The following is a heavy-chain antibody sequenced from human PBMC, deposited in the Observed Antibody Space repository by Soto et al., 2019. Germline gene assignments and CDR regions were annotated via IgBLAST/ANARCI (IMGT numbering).Heavy chain of an antibody. Sequence: SETLSLTCTVSGGSISSYYWSWIRQPAGKGLEWIGRIYTSGSTNYNPSLKSRVTMSVDTSKNQFSLKLGSVTAADTAVYYCARAGGSVAVYYYYYGMDVWGQGTTVTVSS. J-gene: IGHJ6*02. V-gene: IGHV4-4*07. CDR1: GGSISSYY. CDR3: ARAGGSVAVYYYYYGMDV. D-gene: IGHD6-19*01. CDR2: IYTSGST.